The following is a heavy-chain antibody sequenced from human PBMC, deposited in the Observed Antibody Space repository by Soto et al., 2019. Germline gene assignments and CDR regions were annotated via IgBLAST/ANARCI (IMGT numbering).Heavy chain of an antibody. D-gene: IGHD4-17*01. Sequence: QVQLVESGGGVVQPGRSLRLSCAASGFTFSSYAMHWVRQAPGKGLEWVAVISYDGSNKYYADSVKGRFTISRDNSKNTLYLQMNSLRAEDTAMYYCARGGLDYGDYDPNYYYGMDVWGQGTTVTVSS. CDR3: ARGGLDYGDYDPNYYYGMDV. CDR2: ISYDGSNK. CDR1: GFTFSSYA. V-gene: IGHV3-30-3*01. J-gene: IGHJ6*02.